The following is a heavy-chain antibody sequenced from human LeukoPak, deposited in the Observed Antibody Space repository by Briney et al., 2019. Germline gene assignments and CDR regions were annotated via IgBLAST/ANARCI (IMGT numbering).Heavy chain of an antibody. CDR1: GFTFSDYY. V-gene: IGHV3-11*04. Sequence: GGSLRLSCAASGFTFSDYYMSWIRQAPGKGLEWVSYISSKGTSKYYADSVKGRFSISRDNAKNSMYLQMNSLRVEDTAVYYCAKVGGGYFDYWGQGTLVTVSS. CDR3: AKVGGGYFDY. J-gene: IGHJ4*02. D-gene: IGHD3-16*01. CDR2: ISSKGTSK.